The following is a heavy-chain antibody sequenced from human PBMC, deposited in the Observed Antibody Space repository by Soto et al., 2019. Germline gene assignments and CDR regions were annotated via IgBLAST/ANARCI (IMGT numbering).Heavy chain of an antibody. D-gene: IGHD3-22*01. J-gene: IGHJ4*02. CDR1: GYTFTSYG. Sequence: ASLKVSCKASGYTFTSYGISWVRQAPGQGLEWMGWISAYNGNTNYAQKLQGRVTMTTDTSTSTAYMELRSLRSDDTAVYYCARDKWTYYYDSRGYGYFDYWGQATLVTVSS. CDR2: ISAYNGNT. CDR3: ARDKWTYYYDSRGYGYFDY. V-gene: IGHV1-18*01.